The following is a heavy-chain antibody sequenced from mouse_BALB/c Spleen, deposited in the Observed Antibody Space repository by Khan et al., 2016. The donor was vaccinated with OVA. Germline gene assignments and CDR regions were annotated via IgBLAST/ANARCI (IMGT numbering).Heavy chain of an antibody. CDR3: AIGNYYGYYFDY. CDR2: IRYSGVT. Sequence: EVQLQESGPGLVKPSQSLSLTCTVTGYSITSGYAWYWIRQFPGNKLEWMGYIRYSGVTRYTQSLKSRISIPRDTSKNQFFLQLTSVTTEDTATDYWAIGNYYGYYFDYWGQGTTLTVSS. D-gene: IGHD1-1*01. V-gene: IGHV3-2*02. J-gene: IGHJ2*01. CDR1: GYSITSGYA.